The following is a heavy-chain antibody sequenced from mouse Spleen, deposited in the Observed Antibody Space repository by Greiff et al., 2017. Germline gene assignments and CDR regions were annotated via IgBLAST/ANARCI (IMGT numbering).Heavy chain of an antibody. D-gene: IGHD2-1*01. J-gene: IGHJ4*01. CDR2: ISSGGGNT. CDR3: ARLYGNYVDYAMDY. V-gene: IGHV5-9*04. CDR1: GFTFSSYA. Sequence: EVKLVESGGGLVKPGGSLKLSCAASGFTFSSYAMSWVRQTPEKRLEWVATISSGGGNTYYPDSVKGRFTISRDNAKNTLYLQMSSLKSEDTAMYYCARLYGNYVDYAMDYWGQGTSVTVSS.